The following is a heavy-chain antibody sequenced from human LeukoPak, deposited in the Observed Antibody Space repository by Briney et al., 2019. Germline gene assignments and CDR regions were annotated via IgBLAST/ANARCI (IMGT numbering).Heavy chain of an antibody. CDR1: GYTFTSYG. CDR3: AREDYFDSSGYSLDY. V-gene: IGHV1-18*01. J-gene: IGHJ4*02. Sequence: ASVQVSCKASGYTFTSYGISWVRQAPGQGLEWMGWISAYNGNTNYAQKLQGRVTMTTDTSTSTAYMELRSLRSDDTAVYYCAREDYFDSSGYSLDYWGQGTLVTVSS. D-gene: IGHD3-22*01. CDR2: ISAYNGNT.